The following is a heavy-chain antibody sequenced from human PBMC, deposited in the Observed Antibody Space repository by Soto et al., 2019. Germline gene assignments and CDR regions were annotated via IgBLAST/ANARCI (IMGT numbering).Heavy chain of an antibody. CDR2: INHSGST. CDR3: ARGDCSGGSCYSDY. D-gene: IGHD2-15*01. J-gene: IGHJ4*02. CDR1: GGSFSGYY. Sequence: QVQLQQWGAGLLKPSETLSLTCAVYGGSFSGYYWSWIRQPPGKGLEWIGEINHSGSTNYNPSLKSRVTISVDTSKNQFSLKVSSVTAADTAVYYCARGDCSGGSCYSDYWGQGTLVTVSS. V-gene: IGHV4-34*01.